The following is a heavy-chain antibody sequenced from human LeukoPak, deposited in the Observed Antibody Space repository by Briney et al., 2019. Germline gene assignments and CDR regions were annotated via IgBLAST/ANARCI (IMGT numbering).Heavy chain of an antibody. V-gene: IGHV4-39*07. J-gene: IGHJ4*02. CDR1: GGSISISSYY. CDR3: ARVMEYSGYPSDY. Sequence: SATLSLTFTFSGGSISISSYYWGWIRQPPGKGLEWIGSIYYSGSTYYNPSLKSRVTISVDTSKTQFSLKLSSVTAAHTAVYYCARVMEYSGYPSDYWGQGTLVTVSS. CDR2: IYYSGST. D-gene: IGHD5-12*01.